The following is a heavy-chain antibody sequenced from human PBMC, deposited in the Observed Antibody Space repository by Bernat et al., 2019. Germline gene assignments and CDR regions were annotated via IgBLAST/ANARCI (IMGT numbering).Heavy chain of an antibody. CDR3: AREIGVVWGYQLLETYYGMDV. J-gene: IGHJ6*02. V-gene: IGHV1-18*01. D-gene: IGHD2-2*01. CDR2: ISAYNGNT. CDR1: GYTFTSYG. Sequence: QVQLVQSGAEVKKPGASVKVSCKASGYTFTSYGISWVRQAPGQGLEWMGWISAYNGNTNYAQKLQGRVTMTTDTSTSTAYMELRSLRSDDTAVYYCAREIGVVWGYQLLETYYGMDVWGQGTTVTVSS.